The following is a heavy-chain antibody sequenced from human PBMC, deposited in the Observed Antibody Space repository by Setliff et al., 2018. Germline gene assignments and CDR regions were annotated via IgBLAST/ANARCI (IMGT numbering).Heavy chain of an antibody. Sequence: SETLSLTCNVSGVSISNYYWSWIRQPPGKGLEWIGYVYYTGTTNYDPSLKSRVTISVDPSKNQVSLKLSSATAADTAVYYCARDRTAYNYGMDVWGQGTTVTVSS. CDR1: GVSISNYY. J-gene: IGHJ6*02. D-gene: IGHD5-18*01. CDR3: ARDRTAYNYGMDV. V-gene: IGHV4-59*01. CDR2: VYYTGTT.